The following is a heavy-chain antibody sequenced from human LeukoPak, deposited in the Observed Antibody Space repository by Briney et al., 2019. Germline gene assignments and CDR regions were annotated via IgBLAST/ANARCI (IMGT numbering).Heavy chain of an antibody. CDR2: ISSSGSTI. J-gene: IGHJ4*02. D-gene: IGHD2-15*01. CDR3: AGDYCSGGSCYSDY. Sequence: GGSLRLSCAASGFTFSSYEMNWVRQAPGKGLEWVSYISSSGSTIYYADSVKGRFTISRDNAKTSLYLQMNSLRAEDTAFYYCAGDYCSGGSCYSDYWGQGTLVTVSS. CDR1: GFTFSSYE. V-gene: IGHV3-48*03.